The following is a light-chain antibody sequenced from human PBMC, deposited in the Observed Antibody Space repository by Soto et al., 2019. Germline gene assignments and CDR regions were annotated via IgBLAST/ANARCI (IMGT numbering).Light chain of an antibody. CDR2: EAS. V-gene: IGLV2-18*01. Sequence: QSVLTQPPSVSGSPGQSVTISCTGTSTDFVSYNRVSWYQQPPGTAPKLIIYEASNRPSGVPGRFSGPKSGNTASLTISGLQAADEADYYCSLYTSENTYVFGTGTKLTVL. CDR3: SLYTSENTYV. CDR1: STDFVSYNR. J-gene: IGLJ1*01.